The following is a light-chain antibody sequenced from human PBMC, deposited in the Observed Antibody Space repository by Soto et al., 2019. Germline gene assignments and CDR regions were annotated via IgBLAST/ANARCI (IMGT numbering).Light chain of an antibody. J-gene: IGKJ1*01. CDR3: LQDNNYPWT. V-gene: IGKV1-6*01. CDR2: AIS. CDR1: QAIRND. Sequence: IQMTQSPSTLSASVGDRVTITCRASQAIRNDLGWYQQKPGKAPRLLIYAISSLHSGVPSRFSGSGSGTDFTLTISSLQPEDFATYYCLQDNNYPWTFGQGTKVDIK.